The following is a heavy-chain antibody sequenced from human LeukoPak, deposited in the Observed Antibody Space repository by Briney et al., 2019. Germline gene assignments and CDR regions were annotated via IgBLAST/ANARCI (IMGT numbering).Heavy chain of an antibody. CDR3: ASAKPFKFWFDP. CDR1: GGSISSSSYY. V-gene: IGHV4-39*01. CDR2: IYYSGST. J-gene: IGHJ5*02. D-gene: IGHD1-14*01. Sequence: SETLSLTCTVSGGSISSSSYYWGWIRQPPGKGLEWIGSIYYSGSTYYNPSLKSRVTISVDTSKNQFSLKLSSVTAADTAVYYCASAKPFKFWFDPWGQGTLVTVSS.